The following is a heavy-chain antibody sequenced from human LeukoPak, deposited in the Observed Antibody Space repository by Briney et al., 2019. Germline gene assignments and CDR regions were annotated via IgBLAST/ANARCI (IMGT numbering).Heavy chain of an antibody. CDR3: ASAYGDYGPLYFDY. V-gene: IGHV4-30-2*01. CDR2: IYHSGST. Sequence: SQTLSLTCAVSGGSISSDDYSWNWIRQPPGKGLECIGYIYHSGSTYYNPSLKSRVTLSLDKSKNQFSLKLSSVTAADTAVYYCASAYGDYGPLYFDYWGQGTLVTVSS. D-gene: IGHD4-17*01. CDR1: GGSISSDDYS. J-gene: IGHJ4*02.